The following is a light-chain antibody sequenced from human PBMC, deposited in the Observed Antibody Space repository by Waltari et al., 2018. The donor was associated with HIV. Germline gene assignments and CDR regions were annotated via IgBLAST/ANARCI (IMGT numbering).Light chain of an antibody. V-gene: IGLV3-1*01. Sequence: SYELTQPPSVSVSPGQTASITCSGDKLGDKYACWYHQKPGQAPVLFFYQDSKRPSGIPERFSGSNSGNTATLTISVTQAMDEADYYCQAWDSSTYVVFGGGTKLTVL. CDR1: KLGDKY. CDR2: QDS. J-gene: IGLJ2*01. CDR3: QAWDSSTYVV.